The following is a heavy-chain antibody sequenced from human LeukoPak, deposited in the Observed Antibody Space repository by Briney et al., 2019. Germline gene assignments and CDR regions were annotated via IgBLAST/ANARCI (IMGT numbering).Heavy chain of an antibody. J-gene: IGHJ4*02. V-gene: IGHV4-59*01. CDR3: ARGNGWYAD. CDR1: GGPISTYY. D-gene: IGHD6-19*01. CDR2: IYNSGST. Sequence: SETLSLTCTVSGGPISTYYWSWIRQPPGKGLEWLGYIYNSGSTNYNPSLKSRVTLSVDTSTTQLSLKLSSVTAADTAVYYCARGNGWYADWGQGTLVTVSS.